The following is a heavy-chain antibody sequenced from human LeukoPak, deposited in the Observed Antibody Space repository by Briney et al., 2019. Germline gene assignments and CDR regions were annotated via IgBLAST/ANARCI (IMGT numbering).Heavy chain of an antibody. CDR1: GGSISSNY. Sequence: SETLSLTCTVSGGSISSNYWTWIRQPPGKGLEWIGYIYYSGNTTYNPSLNSRVTISLATSKNQYSLKLSSVTAADTAIYYCARRSYGSVDYWGQGTLGTVSS. V-gene: IGHV4-59*08. CDR3: ARRSYGSVDY. CDR2: IYYSGNT. J-gene: IGHJ4*02. D-gene: IGHD5-18*01.